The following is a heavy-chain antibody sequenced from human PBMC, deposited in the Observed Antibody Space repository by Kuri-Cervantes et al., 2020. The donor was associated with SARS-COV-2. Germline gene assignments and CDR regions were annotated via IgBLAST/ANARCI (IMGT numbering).Heavy chain of an antibody. CDR2: IKQDGSVR. J-gene: IGHJ5*02. CDR3: ARNGYFTYYNRFDP. D-gene: IGHD3-3*01. V-gene: IGHV3-7*01. CDR1: GFTFSSYW. Sequence: GESLKISCAASGFTFSSYWMSWVRQAPGKGLEWVANIKQDGSVRYYVDSLKGRFTISRDYAKKSLYLQKNSLRAEDTAVYYCARNGYFTYYNRFDPWGQGTLVTVSS.